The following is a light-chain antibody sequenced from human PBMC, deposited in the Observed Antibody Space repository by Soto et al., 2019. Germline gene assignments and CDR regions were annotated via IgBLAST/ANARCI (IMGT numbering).Light chain of an antibody. J-gene: IGKJ5*01. CDR3: QQADSFPIT. Sequence: DIPMTQSPASVSASVGDRVTITCQASQGISSSLAWYQQKPGKAPKLLIYAASSLHSGVPSRFSGSGFGTDFTLTINSLQPEDFASYYCQQADSFPITFGQGTRLEIK. CDR2: AAS. CDR1: QGISSS. V-gene: IGKV1D-12*01.